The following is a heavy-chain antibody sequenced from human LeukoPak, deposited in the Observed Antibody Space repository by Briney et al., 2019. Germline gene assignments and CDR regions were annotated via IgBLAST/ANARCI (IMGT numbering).Heavy chain of an antibody. D-gene: IGHD3-22*01. Sequence: GESLKISCKGSGYSFTSYRIGWVRQMPGKGLEWMGIIYPGDSDTRYSPSFQGQVTISADKSISTAYLQWGSLKASDTAMYYCARYYYDSSGSDAFDIWGQGTMVTVSS. CDR2: IYPGDSDT. J-gene: IGHJ3*02. CDR3: ARYYYDSSGSDAFDI. V-gene: IGHV5-51*01. CDR1: GYSFTSYR.